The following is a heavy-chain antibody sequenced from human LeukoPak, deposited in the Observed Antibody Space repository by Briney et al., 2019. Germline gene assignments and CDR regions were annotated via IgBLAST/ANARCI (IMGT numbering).Heavy chain of an antibody. D-gene: IGHD1-7*01. J-gene: IGHJ4*02. V-gene: IGHV1-2*06. Sequence: ASVKVSCKASGYTFTGYYMHWVRQAPGQGLEWMGRINPNSGGTNYAQKFQGRVTMTRDTSISTAYMELSRLRSDDTAVYCCARGRLVYVELGLRFDYWGQGTLVTVSS. CDR1: GYTFTGYY. CDR2: INPNSGGT. CDR3: ARGRLVYVELGLRFDY.